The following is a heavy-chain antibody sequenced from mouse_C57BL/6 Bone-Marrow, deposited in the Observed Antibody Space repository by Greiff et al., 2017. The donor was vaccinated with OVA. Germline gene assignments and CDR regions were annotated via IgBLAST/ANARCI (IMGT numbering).Heavy chain of an antibody. CDR2: IYPRDGST. Sequence: QVQLQQSDAELVKPGASVKISCKVSGYTFTDHTIHWVKQRPEQGLEWIGYIYPRDGSTKYNEKFKGKATLTADKSSSTAYMQLNSLTSEDSAVYCCARENYDYDGYFDYWGQGTTLTVSS. V-gene: IGHV1-78*01. D-gene: IGHD2-4*01. CDR1: GYTFTDHT. CDR3: ARENYDYDGYFDY. J-gene: IGHJ2*01.